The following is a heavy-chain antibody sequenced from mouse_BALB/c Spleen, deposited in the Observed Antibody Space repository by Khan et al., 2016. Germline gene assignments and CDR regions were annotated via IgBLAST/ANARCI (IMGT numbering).Heavy chain of an antibody. CDR2: IYPYNGGT. CDR3: TSGGGWYFDV. D-gene: IGHD1-1*02. J-gene: IGHJ1*01. V-gene: IGHV1S29*02. CDR1: GYTFTDYN. Sequence: EVQLQESGPELVKPGASVKISCKASGYTFTDYNMHWVKQSHGKSLEWIGYIYPYNGGTGYNQTFKSKATLTVDNYSSTAYMKLRSLTSEDSAVYYWTSGGGWYFDVWGAGTTVTVSS.